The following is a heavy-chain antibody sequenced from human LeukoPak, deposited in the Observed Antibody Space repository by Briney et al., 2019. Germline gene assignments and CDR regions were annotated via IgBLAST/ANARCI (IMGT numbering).Heavy chain of an antibody. CDR3: ARDVISRQMITLGLGF. D-gene: IGHD1-20*01. CDR1: GFTFSSHV. Sequence: GGTLRVSCAASGFTFSSHVMNWVREAPGKGLEWVSHICGSGGVGSTYYTDSVKGRFNISIDNSKNTLYLQMNSLRVDDTAVYYCARDVISRQMITLGLGFWGQGTVVTVSS. CDR2: ICGSGGVGST. V-gene: IGHV3-23*01. J-gene: IGHJ4*02.